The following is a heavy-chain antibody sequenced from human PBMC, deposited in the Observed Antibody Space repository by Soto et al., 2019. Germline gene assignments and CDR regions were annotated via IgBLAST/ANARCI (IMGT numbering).Heavy chain of an antibody. Sequence: PSETLSLTCTVSGGSISSGGYYWSWIRQHPGKGLEWIGYIYYSGSTYYNPSLKSRVTISVDTSKNQFSLKLSSVTAADTAVYYCASVRYYDSSGYYVANFDYWGQGTLVTVSS. CDR3: ASVRYYDSSGYYVANFDY. CDR1: GGSISSGGYY. V-gene: IGHV4-31*03. D-gene: IGHD3-22*01. CDR2: IYYSGST. J-gene: IGHJ4*02.